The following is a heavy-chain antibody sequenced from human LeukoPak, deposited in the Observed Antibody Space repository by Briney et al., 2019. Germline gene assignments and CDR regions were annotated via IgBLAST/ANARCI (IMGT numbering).Heavy chain of an antibody. V-gene: IGHV3-33*01. D-gene: IGHD6-13*01. CDR3: ARDKAAAGLMDV. J-gene: IGHJ6*02. CDR1: GFTFSSYG. Sequence: GGSLRLSCAASGFTFSSYGMQWVRQAPGKGLEWVAVIWYDGSNKYYADSVKGRFTISRDNSKNTLYLQMNSLRAEDTAVYYCARDKAAAGLMDVGGQGTTVTVSS. CDR2: IWYDGSNK.